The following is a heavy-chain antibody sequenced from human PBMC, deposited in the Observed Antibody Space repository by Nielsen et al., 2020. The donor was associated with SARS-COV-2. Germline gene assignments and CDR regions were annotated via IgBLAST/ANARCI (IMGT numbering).Heavy chain of an antibody. CDR1: GYTFTSYA. CDR2: INAGNGNT. D-gene: IGHD1-26*01. V-gene: IGHV1-3*01. CDR3: ARDRSNVGSGSYSNFDY. Sequence: ASVKVSCKASGYTFTSYAMHWVRQAPGQRLEWMGWINAGNGNTKYSQKFQGRVTITRGTSASTAYMELSSLRSEDTAVYYCARDRSNVGSGSYSNFDYWGQGTLVTVSS. J-gene: IGHJ4*02.